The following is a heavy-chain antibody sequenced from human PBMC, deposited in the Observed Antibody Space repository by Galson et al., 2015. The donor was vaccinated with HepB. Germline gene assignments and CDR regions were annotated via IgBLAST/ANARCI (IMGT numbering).Heavy chain of an antibody. CDR3: ARDLTTVPINWFDP. V-gene: IGHV3-30-3*01. Sequence: SLRLSCAASGFTFSSCAMHWVRQAPGKGLEWVAVISYDGSNKYYADSVKGRFTISRDNSKNTLYLQMNSLRAEDTAVYYCARDLTTVPINWFDPWGQGTLVTVSS. D-gene: IGHD4-17*01. CDR1: GFTFSSCA. J-gene: IGHJ5*02. CDR2: ISYDGSNK.